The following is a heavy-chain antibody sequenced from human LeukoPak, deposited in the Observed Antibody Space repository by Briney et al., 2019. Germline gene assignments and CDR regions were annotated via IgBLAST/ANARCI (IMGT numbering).Heavy chain of an antibody. CDR3: ARVGHYYDSSGYYGP. D-gene: IGHD3-22*01. J-gene: IGHJ4*02. Sequence: GSSVKVSCKASGGTFSSYAISWVRQAPGQGLEWMGGIIPIFGTPNYAQKFQGRVTITTDESTSTAYMELSSLRSEDTAVYYCARVGHYYDSSGYYGPWGQGTLVTVSS. CDR1: GGTFSSYA. V-gene: IGHV1-69*05. CDR2: IIPIFGTP.